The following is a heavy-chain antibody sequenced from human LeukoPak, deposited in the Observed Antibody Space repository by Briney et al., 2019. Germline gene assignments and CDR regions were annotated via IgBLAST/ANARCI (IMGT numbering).Heavy chain of an antibody. CDR2: ISSSSSYK. CDR1: GFTFSSYT. V-gene: IGHV3-21*01. D-gene: IGHD3-3*01. J-gene: IGHJ4*02. CDR3: ASGVGVTSDYFDY. Sequence: PGGSLRLSCAASGFTFSSYTMNWVRQAPGKGLEWVSSISSSSSYKYYADSVKGRFTISRDNAKNSLYLQMNTLRAEDTAVYYCASGVGVTSDYFDYWGQGTLVTVSS.